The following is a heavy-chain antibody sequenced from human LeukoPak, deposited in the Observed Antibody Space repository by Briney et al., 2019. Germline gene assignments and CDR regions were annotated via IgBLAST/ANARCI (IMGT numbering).Heavy chain of an antibody. Sequence: ASVKVSCKASGYTFTGYYMHWVRQAPGQGLEWMGWINPNSGGTNYAQKFQGRVTMTRDTSISTAYMELSRLRSDDTAVYYCARVGPDYYYYYMDVWGKGTTVTISS. CDR1: GYTFTGYY. CDR3: ARVGPDYYYYYMDV. J-gene: IGHJ6*03. CDR2: INPNSGGT. D-gene: IGHD3-16*01. V-gene: IGHV1-2*02.